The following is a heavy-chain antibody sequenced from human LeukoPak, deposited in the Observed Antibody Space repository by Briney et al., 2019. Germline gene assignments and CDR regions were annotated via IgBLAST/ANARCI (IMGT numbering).Heavy chain of an antibody. J-gene: IGHJ6*04. CDR3: ARLQRYFDKYYYYYGMDV. V-gene: IGHV4-59*08. CDR2: IYYSGST. Sequence: PSETLSLTCTVSGGSISSYYWSWIRQPPGKGLEWIGYIYYSGSTNYNPSLKSRVTISVDTSKNQFSLKLSSVTAADTAVYYCARLQRYFDKYYYYYGMDVGGKGTTVTVSS. D-gene: IGHD3-9*01. CDR1: GGSISSYY.